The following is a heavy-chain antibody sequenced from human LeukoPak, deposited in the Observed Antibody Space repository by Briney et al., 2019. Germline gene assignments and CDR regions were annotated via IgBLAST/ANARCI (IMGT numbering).Heavy chain of an antibody. CDR2: ISYDGSNK. Sequence: GRSLRLSCAASGFTFSSYGMHWVRQAPGKGLEWVAVISYDGSNKYYADSVKGRFTISRDNSKNTLYLQMNSLRAEDTAVYYCARDRSNYYYYYGMDVWGKGTTVTVSS. CDR3: ARDRSNYYYYYGMDV. J-gene: IGHJ6*04. V-gene: IGHV3-30*03. CDR1: GFTFSSYG.